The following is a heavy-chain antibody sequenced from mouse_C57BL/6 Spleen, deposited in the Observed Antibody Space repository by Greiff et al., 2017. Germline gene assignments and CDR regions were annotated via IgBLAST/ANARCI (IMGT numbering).Heavy chain of an antibody. J-gene: IGHJ4*01. CDR2: IYPGDGDT. CDR3: AIPSYYAMDY. CDR1: GYAFSSSW. V-gene: IGHV1-82*01. Sequence: VQLQQSGPELVKPGASVKLSCKASGYAFSSSWMHWVKQRPGKGLEWIGRIYPGDGDTNYNGKFKGKATLTADKSSSTAYMQLSSLTSEDSAVYFCAIPSYYAMDYWGQGTSLTVSS.